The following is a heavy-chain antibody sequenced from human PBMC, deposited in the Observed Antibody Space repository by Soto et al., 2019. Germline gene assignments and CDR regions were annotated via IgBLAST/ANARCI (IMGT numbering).Heavy chain of an antibody. CDR2: IYHSGST. J-gene: IGHJ4*02. Sequence: QVQLQESGPGLVKPSGTLSLTCAVSSGSISSSNWWSWVHQPPGKGLEWIGEIYHSGSTNYNPSLKSRVTISVDKSKNQFSLKLSSVTAADTAVYYCARSRYCSGGSCYPFDYWGQGTLVTVSS. CDR1: SGSISSSNW. CDR3: ARSRYCSGGSCYPFDY. D-gene: IGHD2-15*01. V-gene: IGHV4-4*02.